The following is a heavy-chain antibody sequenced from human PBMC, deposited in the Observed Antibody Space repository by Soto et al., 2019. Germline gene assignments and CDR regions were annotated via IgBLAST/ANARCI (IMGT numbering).Heavy chain of an antibody. CDR3: AGTRGGSGLDY. CDR1: GGSISSSSYY. V-gene: IGHV4-39*01. D-gene: IGHD3-10*01. J-gene: IGHJ4*02. Sequence: QLQLQESGPGLVKPSETLSLTCTVSGGSISSSSYYWGWIRQPPGKGLEWIGSIYYSGSTYYNPSLKSRVTISVDTSKNQFSLKLSSVTAADTVVYYCAGTRGGSGLDYWGQGTLVTVSS. CDR2: IYYSGST.